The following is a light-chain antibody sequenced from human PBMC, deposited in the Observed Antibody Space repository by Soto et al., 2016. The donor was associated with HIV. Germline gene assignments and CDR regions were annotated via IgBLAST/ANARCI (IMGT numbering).Light chain of an antibody. Sequence: DIQMTQSPSSESASVGDRVTITCRASQAINSRLAWYQQNPGKAPEVLITATYTLQDGVPSRFSGSASGGTGTDFTLTIDSLQPEDFATYYCQQTDSFPFTFGPGTKVNV. CDR2: ATY. V-gene: IGKV1-12*01. CDR3: QQTDSFPFT. CDR1: QAINSR. J-gene: IGKJ3*01.